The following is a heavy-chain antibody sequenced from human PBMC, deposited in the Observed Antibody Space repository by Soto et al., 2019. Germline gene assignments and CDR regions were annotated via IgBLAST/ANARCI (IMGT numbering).Heavy chain of an antibody. CDR2: INTAKDNT. V-gene: IGHV1-3*04. D-gene: IGHD6-13*01. J-gene: IGHJ4*02. Sequence: QVQLVQSGAEVKKPGASVKVSCNASGYTFTSYAIHWVRQAPGQRLEWMGWINTAKDNTKYSQKFQGRVTITRDTSASIVYMELSSLRSEDTAVYYCARGSSWSYLDYWGQGTLVTVSS. CDR1: GYTFTSYA. CDR3: ARGSSWSYLDY.